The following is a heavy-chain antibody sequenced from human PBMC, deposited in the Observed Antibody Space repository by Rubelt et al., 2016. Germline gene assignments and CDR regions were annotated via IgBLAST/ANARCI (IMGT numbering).Heavy chain of an antibody. CDR3: ATGIVVVPAHVPSRDY. CDR2: FDPEDGET. V-gene: IGHV1-24*01. J-gene: IGHJ4*02. D-gene: IGHD2-2*01. CDR1: GYTLTELS. Sequence: QVQLVQSGAEVKKPGASVTVSCKASGYTLTELSMHWVRQAPGKGLEWMGGFDPEDGETIYAQKFRVRATMTEDTSTDTAYMELSSLRSEDTAVYYCATGIVVVPAHVPSRDYWGQGTLVTVSS.